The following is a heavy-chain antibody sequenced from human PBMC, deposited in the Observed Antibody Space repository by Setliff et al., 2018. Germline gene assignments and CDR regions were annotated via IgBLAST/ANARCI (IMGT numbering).Heavy chain of an antibody. CDR1: GFTFVNYW. CDR3: CSGSYLFVY. V-gene: IGHV3-74*01. CDR2: VNSGDTT. Sequence: GGSLRLSCAASGFTFVNYWMHWVRQAPGKGLVWVSRVNSGDTTYYADSVKGRFTISRDNSKNTLYLQMNSLRAEDTAVYYCCSGSYLFVYWGQGSLVTVSS. D-gene: IGHD1-26*01. J-gene: IGHJ4*02.